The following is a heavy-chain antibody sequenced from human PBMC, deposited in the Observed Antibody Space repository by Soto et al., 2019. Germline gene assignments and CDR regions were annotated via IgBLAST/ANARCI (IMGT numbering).Heavy chain of an antibody. D-gene: IGHD1-20*01. CDR1: GFTFSSYS. V-gene: IGHV3-48*02. J-gene: IGHJ6*02. CDR2: ISSSSNTI. Sequence: EVQLVESGGGLVQPGGSLRLSCAASGFTFSSYSMNWVRQAPGKGLQWISYISSSSNTIYYADSVKGRFTISRDYAKNSLYLQMNSLTDEDTAVYYCVRGVPGYKTYFWYGMDVWGQGTTVTVSS. CDR3: VRGVPGYKTYFWYGMDV.